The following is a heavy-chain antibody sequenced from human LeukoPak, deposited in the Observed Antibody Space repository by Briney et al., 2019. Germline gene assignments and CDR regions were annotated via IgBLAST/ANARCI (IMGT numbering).Heavy chain of an antibody. CDR3: TYYGDYVFNY. Sequence: GGSLRLSCAASGFTFSSSAMSWVRQAPGKGLEWVSNISGSGSGGSTYYADSVKGRFTISRDNSKNTAYLQMNSLNTEDTAVYFCTYYGDYVFNYWGQGTLVTVSS. D-gene: IGHD4-17*01. J-gene: IGHJ4*02. V-gene: IGHV3-23*01. CDR2: ISGSGSGGST. CDR1: GFTFSSSA.